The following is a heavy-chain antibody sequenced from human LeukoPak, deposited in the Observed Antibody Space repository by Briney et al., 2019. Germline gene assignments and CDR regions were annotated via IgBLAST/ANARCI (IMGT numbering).Heavy chain of an antibody. D-gene: IGHD5-12*01. Sequence: SETLSLTCTVSGDSITNGIFHWSWIRQPAGKELEWIGRIYTGGNTAYNPSLNSRVTMSLDTSKNQFSLKLTSVTAADTAVYYCVRGGNYGSAYDYFRYWGQGTLVSVSS. CDR3: VRGGNYGSAYDYFRY. V-gene: IGHV4-61*02. CDR2: IYTGGNT. J-gene: IGHJ4*02. CDR1: GDSITNGIFH.